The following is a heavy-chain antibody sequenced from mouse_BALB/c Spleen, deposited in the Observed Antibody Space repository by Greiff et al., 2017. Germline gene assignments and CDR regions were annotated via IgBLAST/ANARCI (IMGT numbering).Heavy chain of an antibody. V-gene: IGHV3-8*02. CDR1: GDSITSGY. J-gene: IGHJ3*01. D-gene: IGHD1-1*01. CDR3: ARCPYGSPAHGFAY. Sequence: DVQLQESGPSLVKPSQTLSLTCSVTGDSITSGYWNWIRKFPGNKLEYMGYISYSGSTYYNPSLKSRISTTRDTSKNRYYLQLNSVTTEDTATYYCARCPYGSPAHGFAYWGQGTLVTVSA. CDR2: ISYSGST.